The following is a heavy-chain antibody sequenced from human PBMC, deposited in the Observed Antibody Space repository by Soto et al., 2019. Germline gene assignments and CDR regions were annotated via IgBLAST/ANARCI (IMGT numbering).Heavy chain of an antibody. J-gene: IGHJ6*02. V-gene: IGHV4-4*02. CDR2: IYHDGSS. CDR3: ARTFHRSGVGYFHYGMDV. CDR1: GGSINTGDS. Sequence: PSEILSLTCAVSGGSINTGDSITNCHGWFWVLQPPVKGLEWIGEIYHDGSSNYKTSLKRRVTMSVDKSKNQFSLNLRSVTAADTAIYYCARTFHRSGVGYFHYGMDVWGQGTTVTVSS. D-gene: IGHD3-3*01.